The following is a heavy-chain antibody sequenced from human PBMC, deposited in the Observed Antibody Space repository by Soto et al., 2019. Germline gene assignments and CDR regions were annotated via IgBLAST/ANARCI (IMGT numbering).Heavy chain of an antibody. CDR3: ARRGGLLHSYYYYGMDV. J-gene: IGHJ6*02. V-gene: IGHV1-69*12. Sequence: QVQLVQSGAEVKKPGSSVKVSCKASGGTFSSYAISWVRQAPGQGLEWMGGIIPIFGTANYAQKFQGRVTITADESTSTAYRELSSLRSEDTAVYYGARRGGLLHSYYYYGMDVWGQGTTVTVSS. D-gene: IGHD2-15*01. CDR1: GGTFSSYA. CDR2: IIPIFGTA.